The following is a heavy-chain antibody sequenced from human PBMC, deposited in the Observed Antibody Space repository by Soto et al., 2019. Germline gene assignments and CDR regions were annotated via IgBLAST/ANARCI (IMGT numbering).Heavy chain of an antibody. D-gene: IGHD3-10*01. CDR2: IYHGGST. CDR1: GYSISSGYY. Sequence: SETLSLTCAVSGYSISSGYYWGWLRQPPGKGLEWIGSIYHGGSTYYNPSLNSRVTLSIDMTNNHVSLILNSVTAADTAVYYCARELGLTCTGASCSYNWFDVWGPGTLVTVSS. CDR3: ARELGLTCTGASCSYNWFDV. V-gene: IGHV4-38-2*01. J-gene: IGHJ5*02.